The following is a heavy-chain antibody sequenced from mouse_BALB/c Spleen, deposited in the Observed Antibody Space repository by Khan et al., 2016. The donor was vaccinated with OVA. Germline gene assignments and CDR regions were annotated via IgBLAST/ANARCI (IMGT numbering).Heavy chain of an antibody. Sequence: VQLQESGAELVRPGSSVKISCKASGYEFSSYWMNWVKQRPGQGLEWIGQIYPGDGDTNYNGKFKGKATLTADKSSSTAYMQLSSLTSEDSAVYFCARHYVMDYWGQGTSVTVSS. CDR3: ARHYVMDY. CDR1: GYEFSSYW. CDR2: IYPGDGDT. J-gene: IGHJ4*01. V-gene: IGHV1-80*01.